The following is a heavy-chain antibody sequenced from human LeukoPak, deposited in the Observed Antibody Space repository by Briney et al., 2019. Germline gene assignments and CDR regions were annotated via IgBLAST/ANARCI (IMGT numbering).Heavy chain of an antibody. CDR1: GFTFSGSG. J-gene: IGHJ6*02. Sequence: TEGSLRLSCAASGFTFSGSGMHWVRQASGKGLEWIGRIRTKVNSYATAYAASVKGRFTISRDDSKNTAYLQMDSLKTEDTAVYYCSRGISGYGMDVWGQGTTVTVSS. CDR2: IRTKVNSYAT. CDR3: SRGISGYGMDV. D-gene: IGHD6-13*01. V-gene: IGHV3-73*01.